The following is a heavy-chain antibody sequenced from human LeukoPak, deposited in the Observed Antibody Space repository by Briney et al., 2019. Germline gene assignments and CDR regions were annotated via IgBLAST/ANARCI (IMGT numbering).Heavy chain of an antibody. V-gene: IGHV3-30-3*01. Sequence: GRPLRLSCAPSGVIFNNFAFHWVRQAPGKGLEWIAAVSYDGSNKYYADSVRGRLTISRDNSKNTLYLQMNSLRAEDTAVYYCARDPSYYYDSSGSDWGQGTLVTVSS. D-gene: IGHD3-22*01. CDR2: VSYDGSNK. J-gene: IGHJ4*02. CDR3: ARDPSYYYDSSGSD. CDR1: GVIFNNFA.